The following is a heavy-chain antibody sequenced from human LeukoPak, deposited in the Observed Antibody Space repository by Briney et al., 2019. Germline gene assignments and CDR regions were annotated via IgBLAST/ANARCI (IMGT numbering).Heavy chain of an antibody. CDR1: DVSISSSY. CDR2: ISYTGST. D-gene: IGHD3-10*01. CDR3: ARLAGFRGVRLAGLDY. Sequence: SETLSLTCSVSDVSISSSYWSWIRQPPGKGLEWIGYISYTGSTHYNPSLKSRLTISVDKAKNQFSLKLSSVTAADTAVYYCARLAGFRGVRLAGLDYWGQGTLVTVSS. J-gene: IGHJ4*02. V-gene: IGHV4-59*12.